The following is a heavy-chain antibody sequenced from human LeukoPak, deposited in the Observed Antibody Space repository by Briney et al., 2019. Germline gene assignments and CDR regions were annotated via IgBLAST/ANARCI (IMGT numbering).Heavy chain of an antibody. CDR3: ARTLSIAARLSWFDP. Sequence: GASVKLSCKASGGTFSSYAISWVRQAPGQGLEWMGGIIPIFGTANYAQKFQGRVTITTDESTSTAYMELSSLRSEDTAVYYCARTLSIAARLSWFDPWGQGTLVTVSS. D-gene: IGHD6-6*01. V-gene: IGHV1-69*05. CDR1: GGTFSSYA. CDR2: IIPIFGTA. J-gene: IGHJ5*02.